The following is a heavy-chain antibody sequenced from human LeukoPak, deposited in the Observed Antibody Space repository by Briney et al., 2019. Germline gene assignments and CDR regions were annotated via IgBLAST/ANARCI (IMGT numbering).Heavy chain of an antibody. CDR3: TRGSIAYYYMDV. Sequence: SETLSLTCTVSGGSISSSSYYWGWIRQPPGKGLEWIGSIHYSGSTDYNSTLKSRVTISVDTSKNQFSLKLSSVTAADTAVYYCTRGSIAYYYMDVWGKGTTVTISS. J-gene: IGHJ6*03. CDR1: GGSISSSSYY. D-gene: IGHD3-22*01. V-gene: IGHV4-39*07. CDR2: IHYSGST.